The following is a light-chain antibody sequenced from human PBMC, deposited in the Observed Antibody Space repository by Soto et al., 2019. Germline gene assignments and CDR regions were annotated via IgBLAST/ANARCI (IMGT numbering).Light chain of an antibody. CDR2: KAS. Sequence: DIQMTQSPSTLSASVGDRVTITCRASQSISSWLAWYQQKPGKAPKGLIYKASTLESGAPSRFSGSGSGTEFTLTISSLQPDDFATYYCQQYNSYSPWTFGQGAKVDIK. V-gene: IGKV1-5*03. CDR3: QQYNSYSPWT. CDR1: QSISSW. J-gene: IGKJ1*01.